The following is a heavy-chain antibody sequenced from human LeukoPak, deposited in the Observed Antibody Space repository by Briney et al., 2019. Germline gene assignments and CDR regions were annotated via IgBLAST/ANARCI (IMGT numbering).Heavy chain of an antibody. CDR1: GYTFTGYY. D-gene: IGHD5-12*01. J-gene: IGHJ4*02. V-gene: IGHV1-2*02. CDR3: AGRLSGYDLYIFDY. Sequence: GASVKVSCKASGYTFTGYYIHWVRQAPGQGLEWMGWINPNSGGTNYAQKFQGRVTMTRDTSISTAYMELSRLRSDDPAVYYCAGRLSGYDLYIFDYWGQGTLVTVSS. CDR2: INPNSGGT.